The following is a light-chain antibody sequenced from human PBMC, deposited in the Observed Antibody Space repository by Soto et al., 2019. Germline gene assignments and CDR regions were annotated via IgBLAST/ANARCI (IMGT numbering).Light chain of an antibody. J-gene: IGKJ5*01. CDR2: AAS. V-gene: IGKV1-39*01. CDR1: QSISSY. CDR3: QQRYSTPIT. Sequence: DIQMTQSPSSLSASVGDRVTITCRASQSISSYLNWYQQKPVKAPKLLIYAASSLQSGVPSRFSGSGSGTDFTLTISSLQPEDFATYYCQQRYSTPITFGQGTRLEIK.